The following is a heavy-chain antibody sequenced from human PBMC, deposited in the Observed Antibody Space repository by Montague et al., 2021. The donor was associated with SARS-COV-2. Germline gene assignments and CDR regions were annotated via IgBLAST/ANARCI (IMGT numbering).Heavy chain of an antibody. Sequence: SETLSLTCAVYGGSFSGFYRSWIRQAPGKGLEWIGEINHSASTNXNPSLKSRVTLSVDSSKNRFSLRLSSVTAADTAVYYCARYGSYFEHWGQGTLVTVSS. V-gene: IGHV4-34*01. CDR3: ARYGSYFEH. J-gene: IGHJ4*02. D-gene: IGHD1-26*01. CDR1: GGSFSGFY. CDR2: INHSAST.